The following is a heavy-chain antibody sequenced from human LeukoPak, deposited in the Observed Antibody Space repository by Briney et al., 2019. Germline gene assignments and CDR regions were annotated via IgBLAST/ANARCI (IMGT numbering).Heavy chain of an antibody. J-gene: IGHJ4*02. CDR2: IYYSGST. CDR3: ASRSSSGYSYGYREDY. V-gene: IGHV4-39*01. Sequence: SETLSLTCTVSGGSISSSSYYWGWIRQPPGTGLEWIGSIYYSGSTYCNPSLKSRVTISVDTSKNQFSLKLSSVTAADTAVYYCASRSSSGYSYGYREDYWGQGTLVTVSS. D-gene: IGHD5-18*01. CDR1: GGSISSSSYY.